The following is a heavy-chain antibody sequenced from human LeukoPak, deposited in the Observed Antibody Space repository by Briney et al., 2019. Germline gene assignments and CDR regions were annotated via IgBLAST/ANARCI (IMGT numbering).Heavy chain of an antibody. CDR1: GFTFSSYA. CDR3: AKDQIQDTAMVTLGAFDI. J-gene: IGHJ3*02. Sequence: GGSLRLSCAAPGFTFSSYAMSWVRQAPGKGLEWVSAISGSGGSTYYADSVKGRFTISRDNSKNTLYLQMNSLRAEDTAVYYCAKDQIQDTAMVTLGAFDIWGQGTMVTVSS. CDR2: ISGSGGST. V-gene: IGHV3-23*01. D-gene: IGHD5-18*01.